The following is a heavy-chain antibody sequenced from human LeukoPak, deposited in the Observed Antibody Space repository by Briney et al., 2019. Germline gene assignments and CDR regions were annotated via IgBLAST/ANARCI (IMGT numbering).Heavy chain of an antibody. CDR3: AKELDTMFFDY. CDR1: GFNFDRYT. Sequence: GGSLRLSCATSGFNFDRYTLHWVRQAPGKGLEWVSLAGWAGGTTFYSDSVRGRFTISRDSGRKSVYLQMNSLTTDDTAFYFCAKELDTMFFDYWGQGALVTVSS. J-gene: IGHJ4*02. D-gene: IGHD3-10*02. CDR2: AGWAGGTT. V-gene: IGHV3-43*01.